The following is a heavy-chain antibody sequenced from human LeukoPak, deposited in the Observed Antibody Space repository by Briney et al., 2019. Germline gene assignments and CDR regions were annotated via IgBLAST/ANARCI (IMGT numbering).Heavy chain of an antibody. CDR2: INPNSGGT. CDR1: GYTFTDYY. D-gene: IGHD5-18*01. V-gene: IGHV1-2*02. J-gene: IGHJ4*02. CDR3: ARGYSYGPY. Sequence: ASVKVSCKASGYTFTDYYMHWVRQAPGQGLEWMGWINPNSGGTNYAQKFQGRVTMTRDTPINTAYMELSSLRSDDTAVYYCARGYSYGPYWGQGTLVTVSS.